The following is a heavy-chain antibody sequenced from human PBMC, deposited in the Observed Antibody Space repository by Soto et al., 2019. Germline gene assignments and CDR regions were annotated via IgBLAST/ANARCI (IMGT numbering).Heavy chain of an antibody. J-gene: IGHJ4*02. V-gene: IGHV1-69*06. Sequence: ASVKVSFKASGGTFSRYAISWLRQAPGQGLEWMGGIIPIFGTANYAQKFQGRVTITADKSTSTAYMELSSLRSEDTAVYYCARWSTASFDYWGQGTLVTVYS. CDR3: ARWSTASFDY. D-gene: IGHD3-16*01. CDR1: GGTFSRYA. CDR2: IIPIFGTA.